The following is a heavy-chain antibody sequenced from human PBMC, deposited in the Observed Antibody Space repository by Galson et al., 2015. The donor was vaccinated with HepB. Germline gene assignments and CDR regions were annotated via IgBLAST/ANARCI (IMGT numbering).Heavy chain of an antibody. Sequence: SLRLSCAPSGFTFAGNAMSWVRQAPGKGLGWVAAISGNGADTFYPDSVKGRFTISRDNVKNTLYLQMASLRADDTAIYYCTKGALYSSNIFDAWGQGTLVTASS. J-gene: IGHJ4*02. CDR2: ISGNGADT. CDR3: TKGALYSSNIFDA. CDR1: GFTFAGNA. V-gene: IGHV3-23*01. D-gene: IGHD6-13*01.